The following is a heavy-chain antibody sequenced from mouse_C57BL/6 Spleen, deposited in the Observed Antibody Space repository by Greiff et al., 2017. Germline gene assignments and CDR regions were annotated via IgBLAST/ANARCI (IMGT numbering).Heavy chain of an antibody. CDR1: GYTFTDYN. J-gene: IGHJ1*03. V-gene: IGHV1-18*01. CDR3: ARGRYYGSSLYFGV. D-gene: IGHD1-1*01. Sequence: VQLQQSGPELVKPGASVKIPCTASGYTFTDYNMDWVKQSHGKSLEWIGDINPNNGGTIYNQKFKGKATLTVDKSSSTAYMELRSLTSEDTAVYYCARGRYYGSSLYFGVWGTGTTVTVAS. CDR2: INPNNGGT.